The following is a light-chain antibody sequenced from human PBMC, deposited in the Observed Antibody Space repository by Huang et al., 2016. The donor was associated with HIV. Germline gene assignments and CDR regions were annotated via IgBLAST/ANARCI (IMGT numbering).Light chain of an antibody. J-gene: IGKJ4*01. V-gene: IGKV3-15*01. Sequence: EIVMTQSPATLSVSPGERATLSCRASQSVSRNLAWYQQKPGQAPRLLIYVASTRAAGIPARFSGSGSGTEVTLTISSLQSEDSAVYYCQQYNNWPPEVTFGGGTKVEIK. CDR3: QQYNNWPPEVT. CDR2: VAS. CDR1: QSVSRN.